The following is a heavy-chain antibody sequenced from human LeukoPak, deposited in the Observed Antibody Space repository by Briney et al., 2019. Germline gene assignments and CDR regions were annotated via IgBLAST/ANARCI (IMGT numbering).Heavy chain of an antibody. Sequence: TLSLTCTVSGGSISSGGYYWSWLRQHPGTGLEWIGYIYYSGSTYYNPSLKSRVTISVDTSKNQFSLKLSSVTAADTAVYYCARVGEAMVRGVISYYFDYWGQGTLVTVSS. CDR1: GGSISSGGYY. CDR2: IYYSGST. CDR3: ARVGEAMVRGVISYYFDY. J-gene: IGHJ4*02. D-gene: IGHD3-10*01. V-gene: IGHV4-31*03.